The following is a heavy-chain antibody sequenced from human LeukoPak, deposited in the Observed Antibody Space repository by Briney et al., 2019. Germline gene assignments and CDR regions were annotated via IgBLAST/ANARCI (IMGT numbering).Heavy chain of an antibody. CDR1: GASISGYW. J-gene: IGHJ4*02. CDR2: MYTDGDT. CDR3: AKPPAGCGGTCPFDS. V-gene: IGHV4-4*07. D-gene: IGHD2-15*01. Sequence: LETLSLTCDVSGASISGYWWSWMRQPAGKGLEWIGRMYTDGDTNYNPALKSRVTVSVDTSKNLFSLKLISVTAADTAVYYCAKPPAGCGGTCPFDSWGQGTLVTVSS.